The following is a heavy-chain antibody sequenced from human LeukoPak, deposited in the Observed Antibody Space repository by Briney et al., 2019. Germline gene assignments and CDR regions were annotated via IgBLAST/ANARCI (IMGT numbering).Heavy chain of an antibody. J-gene: IGHJ4*02. CDR2: ISYDGSNK. CDR1: GFTFSSYG. D-gene: IGHD5-18*01. CDR3: AKAVVDSYGVFDY. Sequence: GGSLRLSCAASGFTFSSYGMHWVRQAPSEVLEWVAVISYDGSNKYYADSVKGRFTISRDNSKNTLYLQMNSLRAEDTAVYYCAKAVVDSYGVFDYWGQGTLVTVPS. V-gene: IGHV3-30*18.